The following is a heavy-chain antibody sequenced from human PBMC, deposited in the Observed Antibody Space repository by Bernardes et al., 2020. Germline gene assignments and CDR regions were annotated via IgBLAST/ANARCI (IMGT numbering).Heavy chain of an antibody. Sequence: SETLSLTCAVYGGSFSGYYWTWIRQPPGKGLEWIGEINDGGSTNYNPSLKSRVTISVDTSKNQFYLKLTSVTAADTAVYYCARRGFRSGYTWGQGTLVTVSS. D-gene: IGHD3-3*01. J-gene: IGHJ5*02. CDR3: ARRGFRSGYT. CDR2: INDGGST. V-gene: IGHV4-34*01. CDR1: GGSFSGYY.